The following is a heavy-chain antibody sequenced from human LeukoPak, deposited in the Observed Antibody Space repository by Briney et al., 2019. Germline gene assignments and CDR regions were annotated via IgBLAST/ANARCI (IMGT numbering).Heavy chain of an antibody. CDR1: GGSISSGSYY. Sequence: SETLSLTCPVSGGSISSGSYYWSWIRQPAGKGLEWIGRIYTSGSTNHNPSLKSRVTISVDTSKNQFSLKLSSVTAADTAVYYCARGLGFDYWGQGTLVTVSS. CDR2: IYTSGST. V-gene: IGHV4-61*02. J-gene: IGHJ4*02. CDR3: ARGLGFDY. D-gene: IGHD7-27*01.